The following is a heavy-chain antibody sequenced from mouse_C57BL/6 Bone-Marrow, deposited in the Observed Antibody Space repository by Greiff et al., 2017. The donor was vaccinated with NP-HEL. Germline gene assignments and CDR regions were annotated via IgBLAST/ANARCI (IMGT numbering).Heavy chain of an antibody. J-gene: IGHJ3*01. V-gene: IGHV1-7*01. D-gene: IGHD2-5*01. CDR3: ASPYYSNYEVFFAY. CDR2: INPSSGYT. Sequence: QVQLQQSGAELAKPGASVKLSCKASGYTFTSYWMHWVKQRPGQGLEWIGYINPSSGYTKYNTKFKDKATLTADKSSSTAYMQLSSLTYEDSAVYYCASPYYSNYEVFFAYWGQGTLVTVSA. CDR1: GYTFTSYW.